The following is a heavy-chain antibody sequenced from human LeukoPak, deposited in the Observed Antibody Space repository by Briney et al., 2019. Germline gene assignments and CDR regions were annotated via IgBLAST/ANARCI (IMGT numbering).Heavy chain of an antibody. V-gene: IGHV3-30-3*01. CDR3: ARGGTDILLEPPAIPFDY. Sequence: GGSLRLSCVASGFTFSDYVIHWVRQAPGKGLEWVAVISFDLNSKYYSDSVKGRFTISRDNPKDTLYLQMNSLRADDTAVYYCARGGTDILLEPPAIPFDYWGQGALVTVSS. CDR1: GFTFSDYV. J-gene: IGHJ4*02. CDR2: ISFDLNSK. D-gene: IGHD2-8*01.